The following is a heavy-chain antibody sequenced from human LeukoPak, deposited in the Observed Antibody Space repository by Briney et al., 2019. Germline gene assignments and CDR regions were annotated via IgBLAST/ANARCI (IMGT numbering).Heavy chain of an antibody. CDR2: MNPNSGNT. D-gene: IGHD6-13*01. V-gene: IGHV1-8*01. CDR3: ARERSSSWVFDY. CDR1: GYTFTSYD. Sequence: ASVKVSCKASGYTFTSYDINWVRQATGQGLEWMGWMNPNSGNTGYAQKFQGRVTMTRNTSISTAYMELSSLRSEDTAVYYCARERSSSWVFDYWGQGTLVTVSS. J-gene: IGHJ4*02.